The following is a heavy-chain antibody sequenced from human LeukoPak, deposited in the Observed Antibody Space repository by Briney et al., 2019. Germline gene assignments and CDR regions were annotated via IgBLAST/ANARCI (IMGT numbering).Heavy chain of an antibody. Sequence: GGSLRLSCAASGFTFSGSALHWVRQASGKGLEWVGRIRSKANSYATAYAASVKGSFTISRDDSKNTAYLQMNSLKTEDTAVYYCTRHLSQCGGDCYSRGNAFDIWGQGTMVTVSS. CDR3: TRHLSQCGGDCYSRGNAFDI. J-gene: IGHJ3*02. CDR2: IRSKANSYAT. V-gene: IGHV3-73*01. D-gene: IGHD2-21*02. CDR1: GFTFSGSA.